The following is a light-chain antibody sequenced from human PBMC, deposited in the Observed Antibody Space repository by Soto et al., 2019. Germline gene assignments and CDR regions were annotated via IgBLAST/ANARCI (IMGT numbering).Light chain of an antibody. CDR3: QQYKSSSRT. Sequence: DIQMTQSPSTLSASVGDRVTLTCRASQSISPWLAWYQQKPGKAPKILIYKASSLESGVPSRFSGSESGTEITLTIRSLQPDDLATYYCQQYKSSSRTFGQGTKLEIK. CDR1: QSISPW. V-gene: IGKV1-5*03. J-gene: IGKJ2*01. CDR2: KAS.